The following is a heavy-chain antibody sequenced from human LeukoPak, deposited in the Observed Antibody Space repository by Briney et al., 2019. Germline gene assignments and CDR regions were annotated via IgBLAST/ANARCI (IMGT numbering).Heavy chain of an antibody. CDR2: ISASGGST. CDR3: AKDQRWESPHYLDS. Sequence: VRQVPGXXXXXXXGISASGGSTYYADSVRGRFTISRDNSKNTLYVQMNSLRDEDTAVYYCAKDQRWESPHYLDSWGQGTLVTVSS. D-gene: IGHD1-26*01. V-gene: IGHV3-23*01. J-gene: IGHJ4*02.